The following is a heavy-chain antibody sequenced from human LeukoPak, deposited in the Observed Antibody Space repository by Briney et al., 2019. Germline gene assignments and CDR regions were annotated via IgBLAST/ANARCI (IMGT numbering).Heavy chain of an antibody. Sequence: PGGSLRLSCAASGFTFSSFNMNWVRQATGKGLEWVSYITSSSSIIYYADSVKGRFTISRDNAKNSLYLEMNSLRDEDTAVYYCARDGVVGSTEFDYWGQGTLVTVSS. D-gene: IGHD1-26*01. CDR2: ITSSSSII. J-gene: IGHJ4*02. CDR3: ARDGVVGSTEFDY. CDR1: GFTFSSFN. V-gene: IGHV3-48*02.